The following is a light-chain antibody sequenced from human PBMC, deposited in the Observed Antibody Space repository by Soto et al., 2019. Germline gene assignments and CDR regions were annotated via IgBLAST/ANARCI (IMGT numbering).Light chain of an antibody. V-gene: IGLV2-14*01. CDR2: EVT. CDR1: SNDVGGYDY. J-gene: IGLJ2*01. Sequence: QSALTQPASVSGSPGQSITISCTGTSNDVGGYDYVSWYQQHPGKAPKLMIYEVTYRPSGVSNRFSGSKSGNTASLTISGLQAEDEADYYFSSYTSRSTLVFGGGTKLTVL. CDR3: SSYTSRSTLV.